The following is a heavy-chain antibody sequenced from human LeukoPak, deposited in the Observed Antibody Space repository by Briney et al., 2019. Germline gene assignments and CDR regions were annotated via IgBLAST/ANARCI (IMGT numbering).Heavy chain of an antibody. V-gene: IGHV4-34*01. CDR3: ARGLGWKVATMGLFFMDV. CDR1: GGSFRGYD. Sequence: SETLSLTCGVNGGSFRGYDWSWVRQPPGRGLEWIGEIYAGGGTKYNPPLKGRVTMSVDPCLKQFPLTVTSVTAADTAVYYCARGLGWKVATMGLFFMDVWGEGTTVTVSS. D-gene: IGHD5-24*01. CDR2: IYAGGGT. J-gene: IGHJ6*03.